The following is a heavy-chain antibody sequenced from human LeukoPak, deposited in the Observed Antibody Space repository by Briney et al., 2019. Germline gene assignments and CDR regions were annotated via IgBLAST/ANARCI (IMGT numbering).Heavy chain of an antibody. J-gene: IGHJ6*04. Sequence: PGGSLRLSCAASGFTFSSYGMHWVRQAPGKGLEWVAVISYDGSNKYYADSVKGRFTISRDNSKNTLYLQMNSLRAEDTAVYYCAKAHIAAKVGYYYYGMDVWGKGTTVTVSS. CDR2: ISYDGSNK. CDR3: AKAHIAAKVGYYYYGMDV. V-gene: IGHV3-30*18. CDR1: GFTFSSYG. D-gene: IGHD5-12*01.